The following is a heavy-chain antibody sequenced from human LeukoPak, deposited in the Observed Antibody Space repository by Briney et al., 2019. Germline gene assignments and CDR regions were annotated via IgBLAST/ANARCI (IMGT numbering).Heavy chain of an antibody. CDR3: ARNHEGSSWYMGY. D-gene: IGHD6-13*01. CDR2: IYHSGST. Sequence: SETLSLTCAVSGGSISSGGYSWSWIRQPPGKGLEWIGYIYHSGSTYYNPSLKSRVTISVDRSKNQFSLKLSSVTAADTAVYYCARNHEGSSWYMGYWGQGTLVTVSS. J-gene: IGHJ4*02. CDR1: GGSISSGGYS. V-gene: IGHV4-30-2*02.